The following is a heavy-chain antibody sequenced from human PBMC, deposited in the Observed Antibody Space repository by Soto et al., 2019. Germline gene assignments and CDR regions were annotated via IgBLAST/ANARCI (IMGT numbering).Heavy chain of an antibody. CDR2: IIPIFGTA. CDR1: GGTLSSYA. V-gene: IGHV1-69*13. Sequence: ASVKVSCKASGGTLSSYAISWVRQAPGQGLEWMGGIIPIFGTANYAQKFQGRVTITADESTSTAYMELSSLRSGDTAVYYCATERLTATGRDWLDPWGQGTMVTVFS. J-gene: IGHJ5*02. D-gene: IGHD4-17*01. CDR3: ATERLTATGRDWLDP.